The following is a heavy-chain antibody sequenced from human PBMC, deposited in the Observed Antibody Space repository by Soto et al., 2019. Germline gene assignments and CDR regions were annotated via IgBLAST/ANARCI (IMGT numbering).Heavy chain of an antibody. CDR3: ARDATTSYYYDSSGFINWFDP. CDR1: GYTFTSYY. V-gene: IGHV1-46*01. J-gene: IGHJ5*02. Sequence: ASVKVSCKASGYTFTSYYMHWVRQAPGQGLEWMGIINPSGGSTSYAQKFQGRVTMTRDTSTSTVYMELSSLRSEDTAVYYCARDATTSYYYDSSGFINWFDPRAQGTPVTVSS. CDR2: INPSGGST. D-gene: IGHD3-22*01.